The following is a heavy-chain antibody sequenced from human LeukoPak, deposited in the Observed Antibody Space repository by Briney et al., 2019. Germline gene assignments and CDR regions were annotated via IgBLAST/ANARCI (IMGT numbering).Heavy chain of an antibody. D-gene: IGHD2-2*01. CDR1: GFSFSRHW. J-gene: IGHJ4*02. CDR2: ISGSGGST. CDR3: AKDRTFSSTSCYYFDY. V-gene: IGHV3-23*01. Sequence: GGSLRLSCAASGFSFSRHWMHWVRQAPGKGLEWVSAISGSGGSTYYADSVKGRFTISRDNSKNTLYLQMNSLRAEDTAVYYCAKDRTFSSTSCYYFDYWGQGTLVTVSS.